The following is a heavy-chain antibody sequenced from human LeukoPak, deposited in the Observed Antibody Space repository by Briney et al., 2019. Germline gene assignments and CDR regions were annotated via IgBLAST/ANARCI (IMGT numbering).Heavy chain of an antibody. D-gene: IGHD3-10*01. CDR1: GYTFTSYD. Sequence: ASVKVSCKASGYTFTSYDINWVRQATGQGLEWMGWMNPNSGNTGYAQKFQGRVTMTRDTSTSTVYMELSSLRSEDTAVYYCARDMVRGVIGSDWGQGTLVTVSS. V-gene: IGHV1-8*02. CDR3: ARDMVRGVIGSD. J-gene: IGHJ4*02. CDR2: MNPNSGNT.